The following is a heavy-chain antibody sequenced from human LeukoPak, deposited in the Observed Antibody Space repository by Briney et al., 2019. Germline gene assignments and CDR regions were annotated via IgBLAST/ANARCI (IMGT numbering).Heavy chain of an antibody. CDR1: GFTFSSYA. Sequence: GRSLRLSCAASGFTFSSYAMHWVRQAPGKGLEWVAVISYDGSNKYYADSVKGRFTISRDNSKNTLYLQMNFLRAEDTAVYFCAKEVEVAGLFDYWGQGTLVTVSS. D-gene: IGHD6-19*01. V-gene: IGHV3-30-3*02. J-gene: IGHJ4*02. CDR2: ISYDGSNK. CDR3: AKEVEVAGLFDY.